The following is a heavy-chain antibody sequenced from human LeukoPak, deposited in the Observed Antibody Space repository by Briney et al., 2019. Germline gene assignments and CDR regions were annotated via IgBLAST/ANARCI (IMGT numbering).Heavy chain of an antibody. Sequence: ASVKVSCKASGYTFTSYYMHWVRQAPGQGLEWMGIINPSGGSTSYAQKFQDRITMTRDTSTVYMELSSLRSEDTAVYYCAKDVDVSGYHLYRNWGQGTLVTVSS. V-gene: IGHV1-46*01. CDR3: AKDVDVSGYHLYRN. J-gene: IGHJ4*02. CDR2: INPSGGST. D-gene: IGHD3-22*01. CDR1: GYTFTSYY.